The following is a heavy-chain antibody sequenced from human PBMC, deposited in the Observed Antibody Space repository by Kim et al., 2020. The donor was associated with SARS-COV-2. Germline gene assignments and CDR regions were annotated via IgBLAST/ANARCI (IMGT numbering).Heavy chain of an antibody. CDR3: AKDQDLVVVVPTYYGMDV. Sequence: GGSLRLSCAASGFTFSTYGMHWVRQAPGKGLEWVAVISYDGSNKYYADSVKGRFTISRDNSKNTLYLQMNSLRAEDTAVYYCAKDQDLVVVVPTYYGMDVWGQGTTVTVSS. D-gene: IGHD2-15*01. CDR1: GFTFSTYG. J-gene: IGHJ6*02. CDR2: ISYDGSNK. V-gene: IGHV3-30*18.